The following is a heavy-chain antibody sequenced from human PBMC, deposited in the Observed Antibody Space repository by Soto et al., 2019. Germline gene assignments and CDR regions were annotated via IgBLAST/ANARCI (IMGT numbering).Heavy chain of an antibody. CDR2: VDISGSP. CDR1: GGSISNYY. V-gene: IGHV4-4*07. CDR3: ARFSNWFDP. J-gene: IGHJ5*02. Sequence: PSETLSLTCTVSGGSISNYYWSWIRQPAGKGLEWIGRVDISGSPNYNPTLKSRVIMSVDTSKNQFSLKVSSVTAADTAVYYCARFSNWFDPWGQGTLVTVSS.